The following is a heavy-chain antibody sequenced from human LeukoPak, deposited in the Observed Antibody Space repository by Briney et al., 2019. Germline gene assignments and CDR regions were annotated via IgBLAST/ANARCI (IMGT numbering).Heavy chain of an antibody. Sequence: GGSLRLSCAASGFTLSSYWMSWVRQAPGRGLEWVADIKQDGTQKYYVDSVEGRITISRDNVKNSLYLQMNSLRVEDTAVYYCARDCGSDCSQAFDIWGQGTMVTVSS. V-gene: IGHV3-7*05. CDR1: GFTLSSYW. D-gene: IGHD2-21*02. J-gene: IGHJ3*02. CDR3: ARDCGSDCSQAFDI. CDR2: IKQDGTQK.